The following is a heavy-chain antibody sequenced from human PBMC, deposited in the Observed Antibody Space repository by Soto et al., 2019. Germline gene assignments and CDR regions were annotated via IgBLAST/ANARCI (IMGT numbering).Heavy chain of an antibody. V-gene: IGHV1-69*13. D-gene: IGHD3-10*01. CDR1: GYTFTSYG. J-gene: IGHJ4*02. CDR3: ASSGITRPAFCDY. CDR2: IIPIFGTA. Sequence: GASVKVSCRASGYTFTSYGISWVRQAPGQGLEWMGGIIPIFGTANYAQKFQGRVTIIADESTSTAYMELRSLRSDDSAVYYCASSGITRPAFCDYWGQGTPVTVSS.